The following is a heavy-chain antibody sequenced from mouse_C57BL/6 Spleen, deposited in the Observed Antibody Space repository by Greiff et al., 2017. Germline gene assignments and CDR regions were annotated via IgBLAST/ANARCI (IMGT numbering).Heavy chain of an antibody. CDR2: INYDGSST. J-gene: IGHJ1*03. CDR1: GFTFSDYY. D-gene: IGHD2-1*01. CDR3: ARGGVKRYFDV. Sequence: EVMLVESEGGLVQPGSSMKLSCTASGFTFSDYYMAWVRQVPEKGLEWVANINYDGSSTYYLDSLKSRFIISRDNAKNILYLQMSSLKSEDTAPDYCARGGVKRYFDVRGTGTTVTVSS. V-gene: IGHV5-16*01.